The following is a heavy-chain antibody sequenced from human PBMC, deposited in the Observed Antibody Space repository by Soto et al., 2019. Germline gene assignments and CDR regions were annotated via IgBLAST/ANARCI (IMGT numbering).Heavy chain of an antibody. CDR3: ARQPIVVVPAGYYYYGMDV. CDR2: IYYSGST. V-gene: IGHV4-39*01. D-gene: IGHD2-2*01. CDR1: GGSISSSSYY. J-gene: IGHJ6*02. Sequence: SETLSLTCTVSGGSISSSSYYWGWIRQPPGKGLEWIGSIYYSGSTYYNPSLKSRVTISVDTSKNQFSLKLSSVTAADTAVYYCARQPIVVVPAGYYYYGMDVWGQGTTVTVSS.